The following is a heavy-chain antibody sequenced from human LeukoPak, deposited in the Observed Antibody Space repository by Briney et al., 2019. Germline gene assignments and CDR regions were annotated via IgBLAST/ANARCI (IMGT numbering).Heavy chain of an antibody. Sequence: PSETLSLTCTVSGDSISSYYRSWIRQPPGKGLEWIGYIDYSGSTSYSPPLKSRVTMSVDTSKKQFSLKLTSVTAADTAVYYCAKSGSYYYYMDVWGKGTTVTVSS. CDR3: AKSGSYYYYMDV. CDR2: IDYSGST. CDR1: GDSISSYY. V-gene: IGHV4-59*08. J-gene: IGHJ6*03. D-gene: IGHD3-10*01.